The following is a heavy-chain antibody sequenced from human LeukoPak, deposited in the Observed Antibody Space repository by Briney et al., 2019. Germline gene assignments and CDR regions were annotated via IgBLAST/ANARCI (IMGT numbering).Heavy chain of an antibody. CDR3: ARDYVVTDSSGYPSYYYYYYMDV. V-gene: IGHV4-61*01. D-gene: IGHD3-22*01. CDR2: IYYSGST. Sequence: SETLSLTCTVSGGSISSGSYYWSWIRQPPGKGLEWIGYIYYSGSTNYNPSLKSRVTISVDTSKNQFSLKLSSVTAADTAVYYCARDYVVTDSSGYPSYYYYYYMDVWGKGTTVTVSS. CDR1: GGSISSGSYY. J-gene: IGHJ6*03.